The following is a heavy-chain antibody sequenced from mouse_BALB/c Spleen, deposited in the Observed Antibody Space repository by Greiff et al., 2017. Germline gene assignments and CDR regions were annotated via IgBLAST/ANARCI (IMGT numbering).Heavy chain of an antibody. CDR3: ASKLGRRGFAY. CDR2: ISYSGST. J-gene: IGHJ3*01. Sequence: EVKLQESGPGLVKPSQSLSLTCTVTGYSITSDYAWNWIRQFPGNKLEWMGYISYSGSTSYNPSLKSRISITRDTSKNQFFLQLNSVTTEDTATYYCASKLGRRGFAYWGQGTLVTVSA. V-gene: IGHV3-2*02. D-gene: IGHD4-1*01. CDR1: GYSITSDYA.